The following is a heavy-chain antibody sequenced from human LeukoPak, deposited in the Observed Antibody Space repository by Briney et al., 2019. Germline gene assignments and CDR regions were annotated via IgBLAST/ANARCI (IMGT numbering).Heavy chain of an antibody. CDR2: ISRSSSYI. J-gene: IGHJ5*02. CDR1: GFTFSSYS. Sequence: PGGSLRLSCAASGFTFSSYSMNWVRQAPGKGLEWVSFISRSSSYISYADSVKGRFTISRDNAKNSLYLQMNSLRAEDTAVYYCAKNDYSSYGWFDPWGQGTLVTVSS. D-gene: IGHD4-11*01. CDR3: AKNDYSSYGWFDP. V-gene: IGHV3-21*01.